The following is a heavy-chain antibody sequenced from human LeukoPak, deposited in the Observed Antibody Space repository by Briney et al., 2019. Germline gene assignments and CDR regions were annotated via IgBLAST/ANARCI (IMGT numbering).Heavy chain of an antibody. V-gene: IGHV1-2*02. D-gene: IGHD5-24*01. Sequence: ASVKVSCKASGYTFTDYYMHWVRQAPGQGLEWMGWLNPNSGDTNYAQKFQGRVSMTRDTSISTAYMDLSGLRSDDTAVYDCARGRNIEMTTMSGGSDYWGQGTLVTVSS. CDR1: GYTFTDYY. J-gene: IGHJ4*02. CDR3: ARGRNIEMTTMSGGSDY. CDR2: LNPNSGDT.